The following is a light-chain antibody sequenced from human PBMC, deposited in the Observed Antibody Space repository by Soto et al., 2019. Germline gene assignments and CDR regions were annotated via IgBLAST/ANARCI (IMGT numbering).Light chain of an antibody. CDR1: QSVLYSSNNKNY. CDR3: QQYYSTPPT. Sequence: DIVMTQSPDSLAVSLGERATINCKSSQSVLYSSNNKNYLAWYQQKPGQPTKLLIYWASTRESGVPDRFSGSGSATDFTLTISRLQAEDVAIYYCQQYYSTPPTFGGGTKVEIK. J-gene: IGKJ4*01. CDR2: WAS. V-gene: IGKV4-1*01.